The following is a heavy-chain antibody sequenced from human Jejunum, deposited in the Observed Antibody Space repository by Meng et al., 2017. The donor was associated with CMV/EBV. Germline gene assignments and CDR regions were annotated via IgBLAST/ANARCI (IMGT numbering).Heavy chain of an antibody. V-gene: IGHV3-74*01. CDR2: INSDRSST. CDR1: GFSVSSSW. Sequence: WAASGFSVSSSWMHWVRQAPGKGLVWVQRINSDRSSTTYACPVECRFTFSRDNAKNTLYLQMNSLRAEDTAVYYCARANNHAMDVWGQGTTVTVSS. CDR3: ARANNHAMDV. J-gene: IGHJ6*02. D-gene: IGHD1/OR15-1a*01.